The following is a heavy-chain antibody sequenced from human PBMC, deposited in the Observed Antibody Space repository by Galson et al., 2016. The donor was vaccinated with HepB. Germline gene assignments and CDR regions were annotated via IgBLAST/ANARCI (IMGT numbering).Heavy chain of an antibody. J-gene: IGHJ4*02. V-gene: IGHV3-21*01. CDR3: ARGPDSSWFDN. CDR1: GFIFSNYA. CDR2: ISSSSYI. D-gene: IGHD6-13*01. Sequence: SLRLSCAASGFIFSNYAMNWVRQAPGKGLEWVSSISSSSYIYYADSVKGRFTISREHAKNSLYLQMDSLRAEDTAVYYCARGPDSSWFDNWGQRTPVTVSS.